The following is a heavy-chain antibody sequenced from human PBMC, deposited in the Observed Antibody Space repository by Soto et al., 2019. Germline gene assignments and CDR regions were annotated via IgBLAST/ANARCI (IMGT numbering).Heavy chain of an antibody. D-gene: IGHD6-13*01. J-gene: IGHJ4*02. V-gene: IGHV3-33*01. CDR3: ARKGRQLELDN. Sequence: QVQLVEYGGGVVQPGRSLRLSCAASGFTFSSYGMHWVRQAPGKGLEWVAVIWYDGSNKYYADSVKGRFTISRDNSKNTLFLQMNSLRVDDTAVYYCARKGRQLELDNWGQGTLVTVSS. CDR1: GFTFSSYG. CDR2: IWYDGSNK.